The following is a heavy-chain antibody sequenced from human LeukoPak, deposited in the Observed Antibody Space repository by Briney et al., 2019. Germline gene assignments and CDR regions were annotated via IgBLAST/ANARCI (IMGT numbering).Heavy chain of an antibody. Sequence: GESLKISCKGSGYSFTSYWIGWVRQMPGKGLEWTGIIYPGDSDTRYSPSFQGQVTMSADKSISTAYLQWSSLKASDTAMYYCERYPYYYDSSGYYYDHWGQGTLVTVSS. D-gene: IGHD3-22*01. CDR1: GYSFTSYW. J-gene: IGHJ5*02. V-gene: IGHV5-51*01. CDR3: ERYPYYYDSSGYYYDH. CDR2: IYPGDSDT.